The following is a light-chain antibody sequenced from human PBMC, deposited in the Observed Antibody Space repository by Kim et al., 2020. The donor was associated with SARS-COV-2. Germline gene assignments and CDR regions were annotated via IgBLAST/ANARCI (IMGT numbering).Light chain of an antibody. CDR1: SGSIASNY. CDR2: EDN. Sequence: NFMLTQPHSVSESPGKTVTISCTHSSGSIASNYVQWYQQRPGSSPTTVIYEDNQRPSGVPDRFSGSIDSSSNSASLTISGLKTEDEADYYCQSYDSSDPVFGGGTQLTVL. J-gene: IGLJ3*02. V-gene: IGLV6-57*01. CDR3: QSYDSSDPV.